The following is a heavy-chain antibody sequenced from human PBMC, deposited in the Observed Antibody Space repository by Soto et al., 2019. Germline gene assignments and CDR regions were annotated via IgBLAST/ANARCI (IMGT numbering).Heavy chain of an antibody. CDR1: GFIFDDFA. CDR3: TKVGGLYDFRSGPLHFDL. J-gene: IGHJ4*02. Sequence: EAQLVESGGGLVQPGRSLRLSCAGSGFIFDDFAIHWVRQAPGKGLEWVSGISWNSDSIGYADSVKGRFTISRDNTKNALYLQMNSLRVEDTALYYCTKVGGLYDFRSGPLHFDLWGQGTLVTVSS. V-gene: IGHV3-9*01. CDR2: ISWNSDSI. D-gene: IGHD3-3*01.